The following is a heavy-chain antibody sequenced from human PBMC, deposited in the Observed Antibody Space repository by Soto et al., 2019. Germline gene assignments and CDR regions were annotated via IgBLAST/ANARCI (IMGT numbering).Heavy chain of an antibody. J-gene: IGHJ4*02. CDR2: IWYDGSNK. V-gene: IGHV3-33*01. CDR1: GFTFSSYG. Sequence: QVQLVESGGGVVQPGRSLRLSCAASGFTFSSYGMHWVRQAPGKGLEWVAVIWYDGSNKYYADSVKGRFTISRDNSKNTLYLQMNGLRAEDTAVYYCARDHNVGAIDYWGQGTLVTVSS. D-gene: IGHD3-10*01. CDR3: ARDHNVGAIDY.